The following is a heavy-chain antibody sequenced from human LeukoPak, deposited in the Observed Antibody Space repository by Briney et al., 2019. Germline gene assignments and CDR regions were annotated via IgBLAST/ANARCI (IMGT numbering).Heavy chain of an antibody. CDR1: GFTFRDFG. Sequence: GGSLRLSCAASGFTFRDFGTHGVRQAPGKGLEGVACMRNDGRKDYHPDAVKGRFPISRDNSRTTLYLQMHSLRIEDTAVYYCVKGGSSSHNWFDPWGQGILVTVSS. D-gene: IGHD6-13*01. CDR2: MRNDGRKD. CDR3: VKGGSSSHNWFDP. J-gene: IGHJ5*02. V-gene: IGHV3-30*02.